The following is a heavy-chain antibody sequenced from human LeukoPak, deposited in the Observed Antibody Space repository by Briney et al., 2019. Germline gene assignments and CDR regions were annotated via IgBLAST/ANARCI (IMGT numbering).Heavy chain of an antibody. CDR1: GGSITSNNW. J-gene: IGHJ6*02. Sequence: SETLSLTCAVSGGSITSNNWWTWVRQAPGKGLEWIGEVYHSGITNYNPSLKSRLTLSVDMSKNQFSLRLNSVTAADTAVYYCARGPTNSGSFLYAKQLDVWGQGTTVTVSS. CDR2: VYHSGIT. D-gene: IGHD3-10*01. CDR3: ARGPTNSGSFLYAKQLDV. V-gene: IGHV4-4*02.